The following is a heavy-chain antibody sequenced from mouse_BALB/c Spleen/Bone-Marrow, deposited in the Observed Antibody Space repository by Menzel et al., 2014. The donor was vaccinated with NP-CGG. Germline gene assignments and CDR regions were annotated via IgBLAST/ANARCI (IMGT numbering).Heavy chain of an antibody. CDR2: IYWDDDK. Sequence: ESVPGILQPSQTLSLTCSFSGFSLSTSGMGVSWIRQPSGKGLEWRPHIYWDDDKRYNPSLKSRLTISKDTSRNQVFLNITSVDTADAASYYCARKRPHYDGNCLDFWGQGTTLAVSS. CDR1: GFSLSTSGMG. D-gene: IGHD1-1*01. V-gene: IGHV8-12*01. J-gene: IGHJ2*01. CDR3: ARKRPHYDGNCLDF.